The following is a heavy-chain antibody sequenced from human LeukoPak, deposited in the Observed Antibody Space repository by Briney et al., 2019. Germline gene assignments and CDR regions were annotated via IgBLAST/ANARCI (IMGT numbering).Heavy chain of an antibody. CDR3: AKGGSGWYGGSLGY. CDR1: GFTFSSYG. J-gene: IGHJ4*02. D-gene: IGHD6-19*01. V-gene: IGHV3-30*18. CDR2: ISYDGSNK. Sequence: GGSLRLSCAASGFTFSSYGMHWVRQAPGKGLEWVAVISYDGSNKYYADSVKGRFTISRDNSKNTLYLQMNSLRAEDTAVYYCAKGGSGWYGGSLGYWGQGTLVTVSS.